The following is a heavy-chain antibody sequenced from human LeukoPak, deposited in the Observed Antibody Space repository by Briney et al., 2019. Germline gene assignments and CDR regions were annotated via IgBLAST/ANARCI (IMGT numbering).Heavy chain of an antibody. CDR2: INHSGST. CDR1: GGSFSGYY. D-gene: IGHD5-18*01. V-gene: IGHV4-34*01. CDR3: ASTTIDKYSYGYKRNSGSYSFDY. J-gene: IGHJ4*02. Sequence: SETLSLTCAVYGGSFSGYYWSWIRQPPGKGLEWIGEINHSGSTNYNPSLESRVTISVDTSKNQFSLKLSSVTAADTAVYYCASTTIDKYSYGYKRNSGSYSFDYWGQGTLVTVSS.